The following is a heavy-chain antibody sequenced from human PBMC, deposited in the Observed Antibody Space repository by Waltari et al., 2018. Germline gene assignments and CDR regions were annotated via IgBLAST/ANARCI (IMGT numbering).Heavy chain of an antibody. CDR1: GFSFSNFG. CDR3: ARDNYVKALDV. CDR2: ISSSSNTI. J-gene: IGHJ3*01. V-gene: IGHV3-48*01. Sequence: EVQLVESGGGLVQPGGSLSLSCAASGFSFSNFGMNWVRPAPGKGLEWVSYISSSSNTIYYADSVKGRFSMSRDNAKNSLFLQINSLRAEDTAVYYCARDNYVKALDVWGQGTVVTVSS. D-gene: IGHD1-7*01.